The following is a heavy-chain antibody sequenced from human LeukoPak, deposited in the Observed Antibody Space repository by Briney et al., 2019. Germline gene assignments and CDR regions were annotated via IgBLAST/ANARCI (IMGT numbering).Heavy chain of an antibody. CDR1: GYTFTNYY. V-gene: IGHV1-46*01. J-gene: IGHJ4*02. CDR3: ARVMTTVVSYFDY. D-gene: IGHD4-23*01. CDR2: INPSGGST. Sequence: ASVKVSCKASGYTFTNYYVHWVRQAPGQGLEWMGIINPSGGSTNYAQGFQGRVTVTRDTSTSTVHLELSSLRSEDTAVYYCARVMTTVVSYFDYWGQGTLVTVSP.